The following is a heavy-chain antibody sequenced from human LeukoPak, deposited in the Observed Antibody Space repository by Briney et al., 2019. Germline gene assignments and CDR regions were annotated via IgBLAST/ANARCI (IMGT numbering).Heavy chain of an antibody. J-gene: IGHJ4*02. V-gene: IGHV4-34*01. Sequence: SETLSLTCAVYGGSFSGYYWSWIRQPPGKGLEWIREINHSGSTNYNPSLKSRVTISVDTSKNQFSLKLSSVTAADTAVYYCARGFSSWYKLPFDYWGQGTLVTVSS. D-gene: IGHD6-13*01. CDR1: GGSFSGYY. CDR3: ARGFSSWYKLPFDY. CDR2: INHSGST.